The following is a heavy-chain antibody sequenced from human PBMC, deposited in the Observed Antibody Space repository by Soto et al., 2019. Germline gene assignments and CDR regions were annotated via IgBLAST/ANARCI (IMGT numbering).Heavy chain of an antibody. CDR2: VYYSGKT. CDR3: ARGAPFGDRRYMDV. CDR1: GGSISSYY. V-gene: IGHV4-59*12. Sequence: SETLSLTCTVSGGSISSYYWFWIRQSPGRGLEWIGYVYYSGKTNYNPSLESRVTIPIDTSENQFSLKLNSVTAADTAVYYCARGAPFGDRRYMDVWGKGTTVTVCS. D-gene: IGHD3-10*01. J-gene: IGHJ6*03.